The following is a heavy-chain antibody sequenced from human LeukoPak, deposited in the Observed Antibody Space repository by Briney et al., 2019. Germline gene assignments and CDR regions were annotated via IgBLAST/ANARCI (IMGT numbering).Heavy chain of an antibody. CDR3: ARVTWAGSLGAFDI. Sequence: SVKVSCKASGGTFSSYAIRWVRQAPGQGLEWMGGIIPIFGTANYAQKFQGRVTITADESTSTAYMELSSLRSEDTAVYYCARVTWAGSLGAFDIWGQGTMVTVSS. CDR1: GGTFSSYA. J-gene: IGHJ3*02. V-gene: IGHV1-69*13. D-gene: IGHD6-19*01. CDR2: IIPIFGTA.